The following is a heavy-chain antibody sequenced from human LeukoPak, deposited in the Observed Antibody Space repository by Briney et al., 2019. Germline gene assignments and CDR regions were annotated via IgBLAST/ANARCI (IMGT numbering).Heavy chain of an antibody. CDR1: GYTFTSYY. CDR3: ARGHYSLGFYFQH. Sequence: GASVKVSCKASGYTFTSYYMHWVRQAPGQRLEWMGIINPSGGSTSYAQKFQGRVTMTRDMSTSTVYMELSSLRSEDTAVYYCARGHYSLGFYFQHWGQGTLVTVSS. D-gene: IGHD6-13*01. V-gene: IGHV1-46*01. CDR2: INPSGGST. J-gene: IGHJ1*01.